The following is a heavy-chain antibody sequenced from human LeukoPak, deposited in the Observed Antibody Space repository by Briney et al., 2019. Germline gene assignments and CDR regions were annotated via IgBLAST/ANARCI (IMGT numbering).Heavy chain of an antibody. V-gene: IGHV3-74*01. J-gene: IGHJ4*02. CDR3: ARDVTAYCGGDCYLDY. CDR2: FNSDGSST. D-gene: IGHD2-21*02. CDR1: GFTFSSYW. Sequence: TGGSLRLSCAASGFTFSSYWMHWVRQAPGKGLVWVSRFNSDGSSTNYADSVKGRFTISRDNAKNTLYLQMNSLRAEDTAVYYCARDVTAYCGGDCYLDYWGQGTLVTVSS.